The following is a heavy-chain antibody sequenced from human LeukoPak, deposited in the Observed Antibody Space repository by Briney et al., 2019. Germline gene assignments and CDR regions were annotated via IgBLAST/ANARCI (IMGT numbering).Heavy chain of an antibody. CDR1: GFTFDDYA. Sequence: AGSLRFSGARSGFTFDDYAMHWVRQAPGKGLVWVSLLSGGGDTTYYADSVKGRITVYRDNAKNSLYLQMSSLRTEENAFYYCVKDIGYSWYDPRTFENWGQETLVTVAS. CDR3: VKDIGYSWYDPRTFEN. J-gene: IGHJ4*02. D-gene: IGHD5-12*01. V-gene: IGHV3-43*02. CDR2: LSGGGDTT.